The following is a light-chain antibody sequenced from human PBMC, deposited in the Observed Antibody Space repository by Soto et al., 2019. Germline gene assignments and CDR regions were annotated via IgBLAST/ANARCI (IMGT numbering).Light chain of an antibody. CDR1: QDISHY. CDR3: QKYYFAPLT. J-gene: IGKJ4*01. Sequence: DVQLTQSPSSLSASVGDRITITCRPSQDISHYLAWYQQKPGKPPRVLIYAASTLQSGVPTRFSGRRSGPDFTLTISSLLPEDVATYYCQKYYFAPLTFGGGTKVEIK. CDR2: AAS. V-gene: IGKV1-27*01.